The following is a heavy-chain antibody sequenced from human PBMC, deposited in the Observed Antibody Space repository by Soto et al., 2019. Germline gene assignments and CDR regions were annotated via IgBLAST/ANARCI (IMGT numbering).Heavy chain of an antibody. CDR2: ISYDGSNK. CDR1: GFTFSSYA. J-gene: IGHJ4*02. CDR3: ARGPYDSRGYAFAPLDY. Sequence: QVQLVESGGGVVQPGRSLRLSCAASGFTFSSYAMHWVRQAPGKGLEWVAVISYDGSNKYYADSVKGRFTISRDNSKNTLYLQMNSLRAEDTAVYYCARGPYDSRGYAFAPLDYWGQGTLVTVSS. V-gene: IGHV3-30-3*01. D-gene: IGHD3-22*01.